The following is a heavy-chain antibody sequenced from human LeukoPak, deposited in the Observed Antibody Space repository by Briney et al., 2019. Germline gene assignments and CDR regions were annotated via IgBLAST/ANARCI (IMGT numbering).Heavy chain of an antibody. V-gene: IGHV3-23*01. CDR1: GFTFSSYA. J-gene: IGHJ3*02. D-gene: IGHD7-27*01. CDR3: ARDAELGTYAFDI. CDR2: ISGSGGST. Sequence: PGGSLRLSCAASGFTFSSYAMSWVRQAPGKGLEWVSAISGSGGSTYYADSVKGRSTISRDNSKNTLYLQMNSLRAEDTAVYYCARDAELGTYAFDIWGQGTMVTVSS.